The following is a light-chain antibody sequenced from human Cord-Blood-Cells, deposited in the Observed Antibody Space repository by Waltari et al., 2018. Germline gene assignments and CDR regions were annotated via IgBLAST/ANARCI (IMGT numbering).Light chain of an antibody. J-gene: IGLJ3*02. Sequence: QSALTQPRSVSGSPGQSVTISCTGTSSDVGGYNYVSWYQQHPGKAPKLMIYDVSNRPSGVPDRFSCSKSGNTASLTISGLQAEDEGDYYCCSYAGSYNWVFGGGTKRTVL. CDR3: CSYAGSYNWV. CDR2: DVS. V-gene: IGLV2-11*01. CDR1: SSDVGGYNY.